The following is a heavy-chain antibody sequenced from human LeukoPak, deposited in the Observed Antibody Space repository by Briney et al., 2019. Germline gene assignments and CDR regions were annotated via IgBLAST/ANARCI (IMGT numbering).Heavy chain of an antibody. CDR2: VNPNSGGT. V-gene: IGHV1-2*02. D-gene: IGHD1-26*01. CDR3: ARYYVLELREGLDY. CDR1: GYTFTSYG. Sequence: ASVKVSCKASGYTFTSYGISWVRQAPGQGLEWMGWVNPNSGGTNYAQKFQGRVTMTRDTSISTAYMELSRLRSDDTAVYCCARYYVLELREGLDYWGQGTLVTVSS. J-gene: IGHJ4*02.